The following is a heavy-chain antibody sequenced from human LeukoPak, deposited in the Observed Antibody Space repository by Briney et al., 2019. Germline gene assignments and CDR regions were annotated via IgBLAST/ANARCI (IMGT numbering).Heavy chain of an antibody. CDR3: ARSSQWLVRGYYFDY. CDR2: IYYSRST. D-gene: IGHD6-19*01. V-gene: IGHV4-39*01. J-gene: IGHJ4*02. Sequence: KPSETLSLTCTVSGGSISSSSYYWGWIRQPPGKGLEWIGSIYYSRSTYYTPSLKSRVTISVDTSKNQFSLKLSSVTAADTAVYYCARSSQWLVRGYYFDYWGQGTLVTVSS. CDR1: GGSISSSSYY.